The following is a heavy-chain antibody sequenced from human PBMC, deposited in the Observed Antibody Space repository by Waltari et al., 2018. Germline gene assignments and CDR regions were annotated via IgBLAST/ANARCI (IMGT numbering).Heavy chain of an antibody. CDR1: GGSISSHY. J-gene: IGHJ4*02. CDR2: IYYSGST. D-gene: IGHD6-13*01. CDR3: ARVPLLRWQQLERYYFDY. V-gene: IGHV4-59*11. Sequence: QVQLQESGPGLVKPSETLSLTCTVSGGSISSHYWSWIRQPPGKGLEWNGYIYYSGSTNYNPSLKSRVTISVDTSKSQFSLKLSSVTAADTAVYYCARVPLLRWQQLERYYFDYWGQGTLVTVSS.